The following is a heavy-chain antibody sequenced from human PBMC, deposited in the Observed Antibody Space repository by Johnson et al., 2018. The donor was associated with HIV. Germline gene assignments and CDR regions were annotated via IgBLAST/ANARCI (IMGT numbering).Heavy chain of an antibody. Sequence: QVQLVESGGGVVQPGRSLRLSCAASGFTFSSYAMHWVRQAPGKGLEWVAVISNDGRNKQYADSVKGRFTISRDNAKNSLYLQMNSLRAEDTALYYCAKANRAMTKGGFGAFDIWGQGTMVTVSS. CDR1: GFTFSSYA. D-gene: IGHD1-14*01. CDR2: ISNDGRNK. CDR3: AKANRAMTKGGFGAFDI. J-gene: IGHJ3*02. V-gene: IGHV3-30*04.